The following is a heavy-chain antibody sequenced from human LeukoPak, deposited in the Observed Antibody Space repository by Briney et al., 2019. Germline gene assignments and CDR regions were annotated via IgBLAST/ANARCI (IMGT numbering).Heavy chain of an antibody. Sequence: GGSLRLSCAASGFTFSSYSMNWVRQAPGKGLEWVSSISSSSSYIYYADSVKGRFTISRDNAKNSLYLQMNSLRAEDTAVYYCARERGTAMVGHYFDYWGQGTLVTVSS. CDR3: ARERGTAMVGHYFDY. V-gene: IGHV3-21*01. D-gene: IGHD5-18*01. CDR2: ISSSSSYI. CDR1: GFTFSSYS. J-gene: IGHJ4*02.